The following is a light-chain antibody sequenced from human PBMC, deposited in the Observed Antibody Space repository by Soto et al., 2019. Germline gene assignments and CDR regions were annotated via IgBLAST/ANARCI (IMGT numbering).Light chain of an antibody. V-gene: IGKV1-9*01. CDR2: GAT. J-gene: IGKJ5*01. CDR3: QQLKTYPT. Sequence: IQLTQSPASRSASVGDRVSITCLARQGISSYLAWYQPKPGNDPNVLISGATTSQSAVPSRFSGSGSGTDFTLTIRSLQPEDFATYYCQQLKTYPTFGQGTRLEIK. CDR1: QGISSY.